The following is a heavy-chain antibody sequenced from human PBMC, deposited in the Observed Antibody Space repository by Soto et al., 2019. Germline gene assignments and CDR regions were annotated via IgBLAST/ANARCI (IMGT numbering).Heavy chain of an antibody. CDR2: ISYDGSNK. J-gene: IGHJ6*02. CDR1: GFTFSSYA. D-gene: IGHD1-1*01. Sequence: QVQLVESGGGVVQPGRSLRLSCAASGFTFSSYAMHWVRQAPGKGLEWVAVISYDGSNKYYADSVKGRFTISRDNSKNTLYLQMNSLRAEDTAVYYCARDRERYYYYGMDVWGQGTTVTVSS. CDR3: ARDRERYYYYGMDV. V-gene: IGHV3-30-3*01.